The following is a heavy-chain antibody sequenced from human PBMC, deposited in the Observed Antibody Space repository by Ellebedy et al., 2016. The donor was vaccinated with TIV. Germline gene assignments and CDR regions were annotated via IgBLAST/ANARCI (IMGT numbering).Heavy chain of an antibody. CDR3: ARDGTSVAFDY. CDR1: GYSISSGYY. CDR2: INHRGST. J-gene: IGHJ4*02. V-gene: IGHV4-38-2*02. Sequence: MPSETLSLTCTVSGYSISSGYYWGWFRLPPGKGLEWVGSINHRGSTYYNPSLKSRVTMSVDTSENQFSLRLTSVTAADTALYYCARDGTSVAFDYWGQGTLVTVSS. D-gene: IGHD1-7*01.